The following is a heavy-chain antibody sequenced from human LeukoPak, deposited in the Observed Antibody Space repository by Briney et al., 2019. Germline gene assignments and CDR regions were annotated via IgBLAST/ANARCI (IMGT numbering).Heavy chain of an antibody. CDR1: GYTFTGYY. Sequence: GASVKVSCKASGYTFTGYYMHWVRQAPGQGLEWMGWINPNSGGTSYAQKFQGRVTMTRETSISTAYMELSRLRSDDTAAYYCARVSADYDYVWGSRNNWFDPWGQGTLVTVSS. D-gene: IGHD3-16*01. CDR2: INPNSGGT. J-gene: IGHJ5*02. CDR3: ARVSADYDYVWGSRNNWFDP. V-gene: IGHV1-2*02.